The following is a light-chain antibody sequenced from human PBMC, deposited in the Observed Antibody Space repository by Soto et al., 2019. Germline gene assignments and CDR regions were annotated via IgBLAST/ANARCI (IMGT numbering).Light chain of an antibody. V-gene: IGKV3-20*01. J-gene: IGKJ1*01. CDR3: QQYVRSPPSWT. Sequence: ETVLTQSPGTLSLSPGERATLSCRASQSVSSSYLAWYQQKPGQAPRLLIYDASSRATGIPDRFSGSGSGTDFTLTIRRLEPEDFAGYYCQQYVRSPPSWTFGQGTKVEIK. CDR2: DAS. CDR1: QSVSSSY.